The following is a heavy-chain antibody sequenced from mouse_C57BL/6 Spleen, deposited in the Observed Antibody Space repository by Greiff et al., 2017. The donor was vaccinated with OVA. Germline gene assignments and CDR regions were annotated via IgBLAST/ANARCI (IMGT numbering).Heavy chain of an antibody. Sequence: VQLQQSGPELVKPGASVKMSCKASGYTFTDYNMHWVKQSHGKSLEWIGYINPNNGGTSYNQKFKGKATLTVNKSSSTAYMELRSLTSEDSAVYYCARGGYGNYDYFDYWGQGTTLTVSS. V-gene: IGHV1-22*01. D-gene: IGHD2-1*01. CDR1: GYTFTDYN. CDR3: ARGGYGNYDYFDY. J-gene: IGHJ2*01. CDR2: INPNNGGT.